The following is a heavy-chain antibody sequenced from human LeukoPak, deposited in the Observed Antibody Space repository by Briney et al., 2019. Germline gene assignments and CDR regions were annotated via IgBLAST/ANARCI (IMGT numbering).Heavy chain of an antibody. Sequence: PGGSLRLSCAASGFTVSSNYMSWVRQAPGKGLEWVSVIYSGGSTYYADSVKGRFTISRDNSKNTLYLQMNSLRAEDTAVYYCAREPIYYYDSSGYVDAWGQGTTVTVSS. V-gene: IGHV3-66*02. CDR2: IYSGGST. CDR3: AREPIYYYDSSGYVDA. J-gene: IGHJ3*01. CDR1: GFTVSSNY. D-gene: IGHD3-22*01.